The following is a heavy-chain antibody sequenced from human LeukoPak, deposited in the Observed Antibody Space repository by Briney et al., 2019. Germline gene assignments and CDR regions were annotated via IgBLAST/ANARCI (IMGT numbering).Heavy chain of an antibody. CDR2: IFTSGST. D-gene: IGHD6-6*01. CDR3: ARGPSSSHFDY. V-gene: IGHV4-4*07. Sequence: SETLSLTCTVSGGSISSYYWSWLRQPAGKGLEWIGRIFTSGSTNSNPSLKSRVTMSVDTSKNQFSLKLSSVTAADTAVYYCARGPSSSHFDYWGQGTLVTVSS. J-gene: IGHJ4*02. CDR1: GGSISSYY.